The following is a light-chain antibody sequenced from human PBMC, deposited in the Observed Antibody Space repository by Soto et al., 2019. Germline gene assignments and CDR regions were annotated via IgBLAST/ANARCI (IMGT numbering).Light chain of an antibody. CDR2: EVS. Sequence: QSVLTQPASVSGSPGQSITISCTGTSSDVGSYNLVSWYQRHPGKAPKLMIYEVSKRPSGVSNRFSGSKSGNTASLTISGLQAEDEADYYCCSYAGSSTFYVFGTGTKLTVL. CDR3: CSYAGSSTFYV. CDR1: SSDVGSYNL. J-gene: IGLJ1*01. V-gene: IGLV2-23*02.